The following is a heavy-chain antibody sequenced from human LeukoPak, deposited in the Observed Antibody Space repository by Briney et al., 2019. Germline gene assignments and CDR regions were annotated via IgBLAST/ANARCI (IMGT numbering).Heavy chain of an antibody. V-gene: IGHV1-2*02. Sequence: ASVKVSCKASGYTFSGYYMHWVRQAPGQGLEWMGWINPNSADTKYAQKFQGRVTMTRDTSITTGYMELSWLTSDDTAVYYCARVEGGYNYKFDYWGQGTLVTVSS. J-gene: IGHJ4*02. D-gene: IGHD5-24*01. CDR1: GYTFSGYY. CDR3: ARVEGGYNYKFDY. CDR2: INPNSADT.